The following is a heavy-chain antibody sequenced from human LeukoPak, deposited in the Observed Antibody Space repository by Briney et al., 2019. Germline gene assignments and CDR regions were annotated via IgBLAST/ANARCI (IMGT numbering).Heavy chain of an antibody. J-gene: IGHJ3*02. CDR3: AREMGLVDMSTMIPGGAFDI. CDR2: ISRSASTK. V-gene: IGHV3-48*03. D-gene: IGHD5-24*01. Sequence: DPGGSLRLSCAASGFTFSTYEMDWVGQAPGEGREGLSYISRSASTKHYADSAKGRFTISRDNAKNSLFLQMNSLRAEDTAVYYCAREMGLVDMSTMIPGGAFDIWGQGTAVTVSS. CDR1: GFTFSTYE.